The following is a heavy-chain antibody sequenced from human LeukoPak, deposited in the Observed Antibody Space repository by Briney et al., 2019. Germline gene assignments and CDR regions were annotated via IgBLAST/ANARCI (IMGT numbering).Heavy chain of an antibody. CDR2: IYIGDSDT. J-gene: IGHJ4*02. Sequence: GESLKISCKGSGYSFPSYWIAWVRQMPGKGLEWMGIIYIGDSDTRYSPSFQGQVTISADKSISTAYLQWSSLKASDTAMYHCARQSGTIASGVTDYWGQGTLVTVSS. CDR1: GYSFPSYW. D-gene: IGHD2-21*01. CDR3: ARQSGTIASGVTDY. V-gene: IGHV5-51*01.